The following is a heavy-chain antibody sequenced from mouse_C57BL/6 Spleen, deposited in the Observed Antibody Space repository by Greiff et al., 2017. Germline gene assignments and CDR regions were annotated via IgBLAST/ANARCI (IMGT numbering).Heavy chain of an antibody. Sequence: VQLQQSGAKLVKPGASVKISCKASGYAFSSYWMNWVKQRPGKGLEWIGQIYPGDGDTNYNGKFKGKATLTADKSSSTAYMQLSSLTSEDSAVYFCARGTTVARYFDVWGTGTTVTVSS. V-gene: IGHV1-80*01. CDR2: IYPGDGDT. CDR3: ARGTTVARYFDV. CDR1: GYAFSSYW. J-gene: IGHJ1*03. D-gene: IGHD1-1*01.